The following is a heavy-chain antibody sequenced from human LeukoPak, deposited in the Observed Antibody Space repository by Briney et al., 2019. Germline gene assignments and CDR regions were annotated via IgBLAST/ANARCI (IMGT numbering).Heavy chain of an antibody. D-gene: IGHD2-2*01. V-gene: IGHV1-69*13. J-gene: IGHJ3*02. CDR1: GGTFSSYA. CDR2: IIPIFGTA. Sequence: GASVKVSCKASGGTFSSYAISWVRQAPGQELEWMGGIIPIFGTANYAQKFQGRVTITADESTSTAYMELSSLRSEDTAVYYCARPHSSTSLFDIWGQGTMVTVSS. CDR3: ARPHSSTSLFDI.